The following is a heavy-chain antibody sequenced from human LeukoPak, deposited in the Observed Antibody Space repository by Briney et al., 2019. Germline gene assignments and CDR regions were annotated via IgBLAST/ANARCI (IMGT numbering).Heavy chain of an antibody. Sequence: ASVKVSCKASGYTFTSYGISWVRQAPGQGLEWMGGIIPIFGTANYAQKFQGRVTITADESTSTAYMELSSLRSEDTAVYYCAREDPNCSSTSCYPWGQGTLVTVSS. D-gene: IGHD2-2*01. CDR1: GYTFTSYG. J-gene: IGHJ4*02. CDR3: AREDPNCSSTSCYP. CDR2: IIPIFGTA. V-gene: IGHV1-69*13.